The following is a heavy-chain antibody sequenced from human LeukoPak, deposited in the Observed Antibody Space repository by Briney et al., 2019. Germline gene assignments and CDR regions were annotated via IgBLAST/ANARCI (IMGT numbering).Heavy chain of an antibody. CDR3: ARHYSSGWYGGVYYFDY. V-gene: IGHV4-39*01. CDR1: GGSISSSSYY. D-gene: IGHD6-19*01. CDR2: IYYSGST. J-gene: IGHJ4*02. Sequence: SETLSLTCTVSGGSISSSSYYWGWIRQPPGKGLEWIGSIYYSGSTYYNPSLKSRVTISVDTSKNQFSLKLSSVTAADTAVYYCARHYSSGWYGGVYYFDYWGQGTLVTVSS.